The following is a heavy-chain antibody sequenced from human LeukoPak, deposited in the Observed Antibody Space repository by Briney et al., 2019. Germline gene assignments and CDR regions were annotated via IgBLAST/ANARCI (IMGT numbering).Heavy chain of an antibody. CDR2: INHSGST. D-gene: IGHD3-10*01. CDR3: ARGRYYGSGSYKWFDP. CDR1: GGSFSGYY. J-gene: IGHJ5*02. V-gene: IGHV4-34*01. Sequence: SETLSLTCAVYGGSFSGYYWSWIRQPPGKGLEWLGEINHSGSTNYNPSLKSRVTISVDTSKNQFSLKLSSVTAADTAVYYCARGRYYGSGSYKWFDPWGQGTLVTVSS.